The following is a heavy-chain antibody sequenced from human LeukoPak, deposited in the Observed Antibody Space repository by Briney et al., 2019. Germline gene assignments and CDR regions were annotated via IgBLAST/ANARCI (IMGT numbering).Heavy chain of an antibody. CDR3: AKGLGYSSSSRGGGGLDY. V-gene: IGHV3-9*01. D-gene: IGHD6-6*01. CDR2: ISWNSGSI. J-gene: IGHJ4*02. CDR1: GFTFDDYA. Sequence: PGGSLRLSCAASGFTFDDYAMHWVRQAPGKGLEWVSGISWNSGSIGYADSVKGRFTISRDNAKNSLYLQMNSLRAEDTALYYWAKGLGYSSSSRGGGGLDYWGQGTLVTVSS.